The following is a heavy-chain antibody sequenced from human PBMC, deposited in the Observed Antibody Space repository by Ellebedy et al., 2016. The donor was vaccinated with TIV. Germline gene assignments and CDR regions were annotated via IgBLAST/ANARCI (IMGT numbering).Heavy chain of an antibody. V-gene: IGHV4-61*01. CDR1: GNSVSSDPYY. D-gene: IGHD1-26*01. Sequence: MLSETLSLTCTVSGNSVSSDPYYWTWIRQPPGKGLEWIGYLYKSGSPNYNPSLKSRVTMSVDTSKNQFSLKVTSVTAADTAVYFCARGTGTYYSWFDPWGQGTLVTVSP. CDR2: LYKSGSP. CDR3: ARGTGTYYSWFDP. J-gene: IGHJ5*02.